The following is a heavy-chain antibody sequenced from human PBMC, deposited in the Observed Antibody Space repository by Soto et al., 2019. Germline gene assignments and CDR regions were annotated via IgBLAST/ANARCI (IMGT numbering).Heavy chain of an antibody. CDR3: AISWGPGYSSGSNLVGALDY. V-gene: IGHV3-66*01. J-gene: IGHJ4*02. CDR2: IYSGGST. CDR1: GFTVSSNY. Sequence: GGSLRLSCAASGFTVSSNYMSWVRQAPGKGLEWVSVIYSGGSTYYADSVKGRFTISRDNSKNTLYLQMNSLRAEDTAVYYCAISWGPGYSSGSNLVGALDYWGQGTLVTVSS. D-gene: IGHD6-19*01.